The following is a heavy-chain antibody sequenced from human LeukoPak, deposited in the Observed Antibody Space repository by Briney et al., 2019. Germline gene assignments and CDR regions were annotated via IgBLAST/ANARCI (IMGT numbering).Heavy chain of an antibody. CDR1: GFTFSDYW. J-gene: IGHJ4*02. D-gene: IGHD3-10*01. CDR3: AKEVGGSGSF. Sequence: PGGSLRPSCAASGFTFSDYWMTWVRQAPGKGLEWVANIKQDGSKKYYVDSVKGRFTISRDNANNSLYLQMNSLRAEDTAVYYCAKEVGGSGSFWGQGTLVTVSS. V-gene: IGHV3-7*01. CDR2: IKQDGSKK.